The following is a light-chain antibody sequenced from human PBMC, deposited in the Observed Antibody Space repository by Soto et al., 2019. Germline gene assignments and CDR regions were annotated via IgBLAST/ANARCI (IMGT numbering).Light chain of an antibody. CDR3: NSYTNSDTVI. CDR1: SCDIGAYHY. V-gene: IGLV2-14*01. J-gene: IGLJ2*01. Sequence: QSALTQAASVSGSPGQSITISCTGTSCDIGAYHYVSWYQQRPGKAPKVLIYAVNNRPSGISDRFSGSKSGNTASLTISGLQAEDEAVYYCNSYTNSDTVIFGGGTKVTVL. CDR2: AVN.